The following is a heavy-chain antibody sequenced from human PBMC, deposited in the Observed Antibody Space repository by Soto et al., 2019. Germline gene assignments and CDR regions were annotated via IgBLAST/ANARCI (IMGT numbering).Heavy chain of an antibody. Sequence: GSLRLSCAASGFTFSSYSMNWVRQAPGKGLEWVSSISSSSSYIYYADSVKGRFTISRDNAKNSLYLQMNSLRAEDTAVYYCARDVITIFGVVTYYYYGMDVWGQGTTVTVSS. V-gene: IGHV3-21*01. CDR1: GFTFSSYS. J-gene: IGHJ6*02. D-gene: IGHD3-3*01. CDR2: ISSSSSYI. CDR3: ARDVITIFGVVTYYYYGMDV.